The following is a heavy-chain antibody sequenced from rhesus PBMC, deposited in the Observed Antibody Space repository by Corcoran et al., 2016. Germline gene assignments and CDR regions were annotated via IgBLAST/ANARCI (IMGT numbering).Heavy chain of an antibody. CDR2: ISYNGGST. CDR3: AKSNWNDGVQFDY. Sequence: VPLVETGGGLFQPGGSLSLSCPASGFTFSSSGMSWVRQAPGMGLDWVPVISYNGGSTYYSDSVKGRFTISRDNSKNTLSLQMNSLRAEDTAVYYCAKSNWNDGVQFDYWGQGVLVTVSS. CDR1: GFTFSSSG. V-gene: IGHV3S5*01. J-gene: IGHJ4*01. D-gene: IGHD1-7*02.